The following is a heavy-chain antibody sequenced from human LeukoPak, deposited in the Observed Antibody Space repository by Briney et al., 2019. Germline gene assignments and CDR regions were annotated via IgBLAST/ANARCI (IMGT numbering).Heavy chain of an antibody. D-gene: IGHD5-18*01. CDR1: GYTFTGYY. CDR3: ARDGGYSHPYYYMDV. CDR2: INPNSGGT. Sequence: ASVKVSCKASGYTFTGYYMHWVRQAPGQGLEWMGWINPNSGGTNYAQKFQGRVTMTRDTSISTAYMEPSRLRSDDTAVYYCARDGGYSHPYYYMDVWGKGTTVTVSS. V-gene: IGHV1-2*02. J-gene: IGHJ6*03.